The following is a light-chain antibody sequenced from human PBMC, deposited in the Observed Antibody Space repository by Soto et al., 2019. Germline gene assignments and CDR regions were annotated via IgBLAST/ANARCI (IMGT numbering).Light chain of an antibody. CDR2: EVS. CDR3: SSYTSSSTYV. Sequence: QSALTQPASVSGSPGQSITLSCTGTSSDVGGYNYVSWYQQHPGKAPKLMIYEVSNRPSGVSNRFSGSKSGNTASLTISGLQAEDEADYYCSSYTSSSTYVFGPGTKLT. J-gene: IGLJ1*01. CDR1: SSDVGGYNY. V-gene: IGLV2-14*01.